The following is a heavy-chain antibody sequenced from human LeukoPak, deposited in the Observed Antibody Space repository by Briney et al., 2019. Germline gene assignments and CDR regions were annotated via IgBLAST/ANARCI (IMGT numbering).Heavy chain of an antibody. CDR3: ARGRSIRGWDYFDY. Sequence: SVKVSCKASGGTFSSYAISWVRQAPGQGLEWMGGIIPMFGTPNYAQKFQGRVTITTDESTSTAYMELSSLRSEDKAVYYCARGRSIRGWDYFDYWGQETLVTVSS. CDR1: GGTFSSYA. J-gene: IGHJ4*02. CDR2: IIPMFGTP. D-gene: IGHD6-19*01. V-gene: IGHV1-69*05.